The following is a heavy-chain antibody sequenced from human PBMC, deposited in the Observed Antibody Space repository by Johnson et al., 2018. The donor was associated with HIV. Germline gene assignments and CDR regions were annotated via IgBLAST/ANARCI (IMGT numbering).Heavy chain of an antibody. CDR1: GFIFSTFG. CDR3: ARDVNYYDRSGSYGLHGAFDI. J-gene: IGHJ3*02. D-gene: IGHD3-22*01. Sequence: QVQLVESGGGVVQPGGSLRLSCAASGFIFSTFGMHWVRQAPGKGLEWVAVISYDGSNKHFAESVQGRFTVSRDNSKNILYLEMNSLRAEDTAVYYCARDVNYYDRSGSYGLHGAFDIWGQGTMVTVSS. V-gene: IGHV3-30*19. CDR2: ISYDGSNK.